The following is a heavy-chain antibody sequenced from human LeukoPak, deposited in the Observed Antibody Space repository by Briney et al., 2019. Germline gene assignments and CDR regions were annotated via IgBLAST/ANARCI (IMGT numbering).Heavy chain of an antibody. Sequence: ASVKVSCKASGYTFTSYDINWVRQAPGQGLEWMGWIHPNRGNTNYAQKFQGRVTMTRDTSISAAYMELSRLTSDDTAVYYCAKVTSTTFDYWGQGTLVTVSS. CDR1: GYTFTSYD. V-gene: IGHV1-2*02. J-gene: IGHJ4*02. CDR2: IHPNRGNT. D-gene: IGHD4-17*01. CDR3: AKVTSTTFDY.